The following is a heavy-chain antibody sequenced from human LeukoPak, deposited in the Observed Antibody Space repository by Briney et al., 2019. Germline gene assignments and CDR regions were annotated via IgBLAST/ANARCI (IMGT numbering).Heavy chain of an antibody. D-gene: IGHD2-15*01. CDR2: ISDSGGST. J-gene: IGHJ4*02. CDR3: ARGYCSGGSCTWGLFDS. V-gene: IGHV3-23*01. Sequence: GGSLRLSCVASGFIFSSHAMSWVRLAPGRGLEWVSTISDSGGSTYYTESVKGRFTISRDNSMSTLSLQMKSLRVEDTALYYCARGYCSGGSCTWGLFDSWGQGTLDTVSS. CDR1: GFIFSSHA.